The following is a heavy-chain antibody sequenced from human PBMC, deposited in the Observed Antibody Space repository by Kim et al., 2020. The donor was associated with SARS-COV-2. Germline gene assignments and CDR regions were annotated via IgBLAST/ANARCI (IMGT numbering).Heavy chain of an antibody. V-gene: IGHV4-30-4*01. CDR1: GVSINNGAFY. CDR2: IYYSGNT. CDR3: ARRTNYYGSGTIDY. J-gene: IGHJ4*02. Sequence: SETLSLTCTVSGVSINNGAFYWSWIRQPPGKGLEWIGYIYYSGNTYYNPSLKSRVTISGDTPKNQFSLKLSSVTAADTAVYYCARRTNYYGSGTIDYWGQGTLVTVSS. D-gene: IGHD3-10*01.